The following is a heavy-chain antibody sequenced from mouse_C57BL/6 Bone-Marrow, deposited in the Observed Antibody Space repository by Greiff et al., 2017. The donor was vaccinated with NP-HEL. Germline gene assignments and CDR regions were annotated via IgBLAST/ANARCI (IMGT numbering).Heavy chain of an antibody. Sequence: VKLQQPGAELVMPGASVKLSCKASGYTFTSYWMHWVKQRPGQGLEWIGEIDPSDSYTNYNQKFKGKSTLTVDKSSSTAYMQLSSLTSEDSAVYYCARLGGYPYYFDYWGQGTTLTVSS. CDR2: IDPSDSYT. V-gene: IGHV1-69*01. J-gene: IGHJ2*01. CDR3: ARLGGYPYYFDY. CDR1: GYTFTSYW. D-gene: IGHD2-2*01.